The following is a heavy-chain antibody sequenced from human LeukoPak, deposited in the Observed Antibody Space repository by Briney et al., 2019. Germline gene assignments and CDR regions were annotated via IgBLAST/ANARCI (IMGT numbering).Heavy chain of an antibody. D-gene: IGHD4-11*01. CDR2: ISSSSSPI. V-gene: IGHV3-48*01. CDR1: GFTFSSYT. Sequence: GGSLRLSCTASGFTFSSYTMNWVRQAPGKGLEWVSYISSSSSPIYYADSVKGRFTISRDNAKHSLLLQMNSLRAEDTAVYYCARGTPTTRDFDYWGQGTLVTVSS. J-gene: IGHJ4*02. CDR3: ARGTPTTRDFDY.